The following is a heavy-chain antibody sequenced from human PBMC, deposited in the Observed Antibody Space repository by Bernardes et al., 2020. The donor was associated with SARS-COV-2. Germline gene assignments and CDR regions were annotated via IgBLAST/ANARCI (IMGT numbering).Heavy chain of an antibody. V-gene: IGHV4-39*01. CDR3: ARNLDV. Sequence: SETLSLTCTVSGGSIRGSSYYWGWLRPATGKGLEWIGCIYYTGSTYYNPSLKSRVTITVDTSESRFSLTLNAVTAADTAVYYCARNLDVWGQGTTVTVSS. CDR2: IYYTGST. J-gene: IGHJ6*02. CDR1: GGSIRGSSYY.